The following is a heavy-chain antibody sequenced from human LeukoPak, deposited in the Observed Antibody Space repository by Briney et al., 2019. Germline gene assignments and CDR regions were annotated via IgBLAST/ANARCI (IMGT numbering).Heavy chain of an antibody. CDR2: IYYSGST. J-gene: IGHJ5*02. CDR1: GGSISSGDYY. Sequence: SETLSLTCTVSGGSISSGDYYWSWIRQPPGKGLEWIGYIYYSGSTYYNPSLKSRVTISVDTSKNQFSLKLSSVTAADTAVYYCARDIAVAGTGNWFDPWGQGTLVTVSP. V-gene: IGHV4-30-4*08. CDR3: ARDIAVAGTGNWFDP. D-gene: IGHD6-19*01.